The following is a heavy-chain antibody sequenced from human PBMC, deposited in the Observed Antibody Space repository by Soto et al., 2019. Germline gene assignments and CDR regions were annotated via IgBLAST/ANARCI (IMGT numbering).Heavy chain of an antibody. CDR2: IYPGDSDT. CDR3: SSSEAGSAWCYYYGMDV. D-gene: IGHD6-19*01. V-gene: IGHV5-51*01. J-gene: IGHJ6*02. Sequence: HGESLKISCRGSGYSFTSYWIGWVRQMPGKGLEWMGIIYPGDSDTRYSPSFQGQVTISADKSISTAYLQWSSLKASDTAMYYCSSSEAGSAWCYYYGMDVWGQGTTVTVSS. CDR1: GYSFTSYW.